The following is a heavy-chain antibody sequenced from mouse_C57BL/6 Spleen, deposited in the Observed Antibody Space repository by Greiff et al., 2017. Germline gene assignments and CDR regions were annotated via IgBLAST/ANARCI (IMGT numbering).Heavy chain of an antibody. D-gene: IGHD1-1*01. CDR2: IDPSDSYT. J-gene: IGHJ2*01. CDR3: ARSTTVKRGVDY. Sequence: VQLKQPGAELVMPGASVKLSCKASGYTFTSYWMHWVKQRPGQGLEWIGEIDPSDSYTNYNQKFKGKSTLTVDKSSSTAYMQLSSLTSEDSAVYYCARSTTVKRGVDYWGQGTTLTVSS. V-gene: IGHV1-69*01. CDR1: GYTFTSYW.